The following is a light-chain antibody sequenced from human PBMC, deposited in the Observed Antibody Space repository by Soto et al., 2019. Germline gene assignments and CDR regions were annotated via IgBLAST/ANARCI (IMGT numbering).Light chain of an antibody. Sequence: DIVMTQSPDSLAVSLGERATINCKSSQSVFYSSNNKNYLAWYQQKPGQPPKLLIYWASTRESGVPDRFSGSGSGTDFTLTISSLQADDVAVYYCQQYYRPWTFVQGTKVEIK. CDR3: QQYYRPWT. CDR2: WAS. J-gene: IGKJ1*01. CDR1: QSVFYSSNNKNY. V-gene: IGKV4-1*01.